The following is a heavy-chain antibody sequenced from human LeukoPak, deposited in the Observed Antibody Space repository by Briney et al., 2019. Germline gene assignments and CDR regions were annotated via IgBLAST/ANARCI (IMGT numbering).Heavy chain of an antibody. CDR1: GGTFSSYA. CDR3: ASIIAVAGTARD. V-gene: IGHV1-69*13. Sequence: SVKVSCKASGGTFSSYAISWVRQAPGQGLEWMGGIIPIFGTANYAQKFQGRVTITADESTSTAYMELSGLRSEDTAVYYCASIIAVAGTARDWGQGTLVTVSS. D-gene: IGHD6-19*01. J-gene: IGHJ4*02. CDR2: IIPIFGTA.